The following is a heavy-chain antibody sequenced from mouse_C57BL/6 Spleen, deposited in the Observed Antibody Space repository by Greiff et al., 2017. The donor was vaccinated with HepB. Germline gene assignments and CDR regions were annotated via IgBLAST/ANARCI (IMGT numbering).Heavy chain of an antibody. D-gene: IGHD3-2*02. CDR1: GYTFTSYW. J-gene: IGHJ4*01. Sequence: QVQLQQPGAELVKPGASVKMSCKASGYTFTSYWITWVKQRPGQGLEWIGDIYPGSGSTNYNEKFKSKATLTVDTSSSTAYMQLSSLTSEDSAVYYCARKTAQARAMDYWGQGTSVTVSS. CDR2: IYPGSGST. V-gene: IGHV1-55*01. CDR3: ARKTAQARAMDY.